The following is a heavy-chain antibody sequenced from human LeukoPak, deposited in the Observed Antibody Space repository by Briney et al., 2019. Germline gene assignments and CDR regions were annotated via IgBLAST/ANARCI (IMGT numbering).Heavy chain of an antibody. CDR3: AGRDNWNDEVDY. V-gene: IGHV4-31*03. J-gene: IGHJ4*02. Sequence: SQTLSLTCTVSGGSISSCGYYWSWIRQHPGKGLEWIGYIYYSGSTYYNPSLKSRVTISVDTSKNQFSLKLSSVTAADTAVYYCAGRDNWNDEVDYWGQGTLVTVSS. D-gene: IGHD1-20*01. CDR1: GGSISSCGYY. CDR2: IYYSGST.